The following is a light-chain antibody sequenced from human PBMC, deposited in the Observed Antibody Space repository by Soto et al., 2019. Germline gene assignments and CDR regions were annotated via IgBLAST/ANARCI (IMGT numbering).Light chain of an antibody. CDR2: RAS. Sequence: EIVLTQSPGTLSLSPGERATLSCRASQSIECTYLAWYQQKPGQAPRRLIYRASARAAGIPDGFGGSGSGKDVTLIISRLEPEDCAVYYCQQYGSSPGTFGGGTKVEIK. CDR3: QQYGSSPGT. CDR1: QSIECTY. J-gene: IGKJ4*01. V-gene: IGKV3-20*01.